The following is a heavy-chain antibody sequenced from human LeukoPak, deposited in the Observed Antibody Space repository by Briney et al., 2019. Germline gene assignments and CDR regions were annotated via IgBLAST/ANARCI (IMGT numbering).Heavy chain of an antibody. CDR1: GYSFTSYW. J-gene: IGHJ3*02. Sequence: GESLKLSCKGSGYSFTSYWIGWVRQMPGKGLEWMGIIYPGDSDTRYSPSFQGQVTISADKSISTAYLQWSSLKASDTARYYCARPRSDGYNFDAFDIWGQGTMVTVSS. V-gene: IGHV5-51*01. CDR2: IYPGDSDT. D-gene: IGHD5-24*01. CDR3: ARPRSDGYNFDAFDI.